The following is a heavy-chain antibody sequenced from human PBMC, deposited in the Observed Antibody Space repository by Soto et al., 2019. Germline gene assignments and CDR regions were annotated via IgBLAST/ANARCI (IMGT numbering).Heavy chain of an antibody. CDR1: VYTFTSYG. D-gene: IGHD3-22*01. J-gene: IGHJ6*02. Sequence: ASVKVSCKASVYTFTSYGISWLRQAPGQGVEWMGLIIAYNGNTNYAQNFQGRVTITAEESTRTAYMELSRLRSEDTAVYYCARGSFHDASSGYDTPGVYYYYFGLDVWGQGTTVTVSS. CDR3: ARGSFHDASSGYDTPGVYYYYFGLDV. CDR2: IIAYNGNT. V-gene: IGHV1-18*04.